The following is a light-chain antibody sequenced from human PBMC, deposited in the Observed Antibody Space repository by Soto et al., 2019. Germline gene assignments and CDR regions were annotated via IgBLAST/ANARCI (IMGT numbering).Light chain of an antibody. CDR3: SSYTSSSSYV. Sequence: QSVLTQPASVSGSPGQSITISCTGTSSDVGGYNSVSWYQQHPGKAPKLMIHDVSNRPSGVSNRFSGSKSGNTASLTISGLQAEDEADYYCSSYTSSSSYVFGSETKLTVL. J-gene: IGLJ1*01. CDR2: DVS. CDR1: SSDVGGYNS. V-gene: IGLV2-14*01.